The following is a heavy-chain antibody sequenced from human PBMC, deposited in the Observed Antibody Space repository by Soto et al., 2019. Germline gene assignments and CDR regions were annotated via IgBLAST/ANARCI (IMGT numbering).Heavy chain of an antibody. CDR1: GYTFTGHY. Sequence: QVQLVQSGAEVKPPGASVKVSCKASGYTFTGHYMHWVRQVSGKRLEHLGWLKSDNGGTYYAPKFQGRVTFTRDTSTSTAYMELNGLQSDDTAVYFCARDLCPLGSGTDCPLYGLDIWGQGTTVVVS. D-gene: IGHD3-10*01. V-gene: IGHV1-2*02. J-gene: IGHJ6*02. CDR3: ARDLCPLGSGTDCPLYGLDI. CDR2: LKSDNGGT.